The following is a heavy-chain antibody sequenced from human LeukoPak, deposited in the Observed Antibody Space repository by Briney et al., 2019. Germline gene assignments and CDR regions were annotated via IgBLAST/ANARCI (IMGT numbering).Heavy chain of an antibody. CDR1: GGSFSGYY. D-gene: IGHD5-18*01. CDR3: ARGRQLWLRSPSYFDY. CDR2: INHSGST. J-gene: IGHJ4*02. V-gene: IGHV4-34*01. Sequence: SETLSLTCAVYGGSFSGYYWSWIRQPPGKGLEWIGEINHSGSTNYNPSLKSRVTISVDTSKNQFSLKLSSVTAADTAVYYCARGRQLWLRSPSYFDYWGQGTLVTVSS.